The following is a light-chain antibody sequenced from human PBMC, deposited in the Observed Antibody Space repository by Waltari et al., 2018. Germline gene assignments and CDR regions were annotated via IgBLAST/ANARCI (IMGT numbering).Light chain of an antibody. CDR2: EIS. J-gene: IGLJ1*01. CDR1: NSNVDILHL. Sequence: QSALTQPASVSGPPGQSITISCTAVNSNVDILHLVSWYQHHPGRNPRLLIYEISQRPSGISNRCSGSKSGNTASLTISGLQPEDEADYFCCSFAGYGIYVFGSGTQVSVL. CDR3: CSFAGYGIYV. V-gene: IGLV2-23*02.